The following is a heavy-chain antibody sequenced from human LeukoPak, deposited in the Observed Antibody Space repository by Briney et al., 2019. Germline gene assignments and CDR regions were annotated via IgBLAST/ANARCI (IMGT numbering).Heavy chain of an antibody. J-gene: IGHJ3*02. V-gene: IGHV3-33*01. CDR2: IWYDGSNK. Sequence: PGGSLRLSCAASGFTFSSYGMHWVRQAPGKGLEWVAVIWYDGSNKYYADSVKGRFTISRDNSKNTLYLQMNSLRAEDTAVYYCARDKSVVAPGRDAFDIWGQGTMVTVSS. D-gene: IGHD2-15*01. CDR3: ARDKSVVAPGRDAFDI. CDR1: GFTFSSYG.